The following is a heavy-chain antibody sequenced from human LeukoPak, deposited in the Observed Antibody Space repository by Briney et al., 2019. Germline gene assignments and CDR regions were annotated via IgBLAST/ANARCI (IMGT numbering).Heavy chain of an antibody. V-gene: IGHV3-23*01. J-gene: IGHJ6*02. Sequence: GGSLRLSCAASGFTFSSYAMSWVRQAPGKGLEWVSAISGSGGSTYYADSVKGRFTISRDNSKNTLYLQMNSLRADDTAVYYCAKGQTNIAVAGTGYYGMDVWGQGTTVTVSS. CDR2: ISGSGGST. CDR3: AKGQTNIAVAGTGYYGMDV. D-gene: IGHD6-19*01. CDR1: GFTFSSYA.